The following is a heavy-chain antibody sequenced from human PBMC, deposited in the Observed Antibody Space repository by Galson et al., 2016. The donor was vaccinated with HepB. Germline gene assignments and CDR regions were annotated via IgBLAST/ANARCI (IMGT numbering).Heavy chain of an antibody. CDR3: ARGFSAYVWGNYRHFDS. CDR2: VIPIVGIE. V-gene: IGHV1-69*10. J-gene: IGHJ4*02. D-gene: IGHD3-16*02. CDR1: GGSFSSYG. Sequence: SVKVSCKASGGSFSSYGISWVRQAPGQGLEWMGEVIPIVGIEKYAQKFQGRVTITADESTNIAYMEVSTLTSADTALYYCARGFSAYVWGNYRHFDSWGQGTLVIVSS.